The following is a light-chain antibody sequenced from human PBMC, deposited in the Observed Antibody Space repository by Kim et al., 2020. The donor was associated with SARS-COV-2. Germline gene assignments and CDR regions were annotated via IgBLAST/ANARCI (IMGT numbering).Light chain of an antibody. J-gene: IGLJ3*02. CDR3: QSADSSGTSWV. Sequence: SPGQTARITCSGDALPKEYAYWYQQKPGQAPVLVIYKDSERPSGIPERFSGSNSGTTVTLTISGVQAEDEADYYCQSADSSGTSWVFGGGTQLTVL. CDR2: KDS. CDR1: ALPKEY. V-gene: IGLV3-25*03.